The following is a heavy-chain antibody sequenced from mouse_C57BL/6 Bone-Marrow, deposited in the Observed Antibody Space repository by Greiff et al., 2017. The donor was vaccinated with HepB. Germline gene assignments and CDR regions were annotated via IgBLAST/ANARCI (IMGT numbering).Heavy chain of an antibody. D-gene: IGHD1-1*01. V-gene: IGHV1-81*01. CDR3: ARSYYYGSRVYAMDY. Sequence: VQLQQSGAELARPGASVKLSCKASGYTFTSYGISWVKQRPGQGLEWIGEIYPRSGNTYYNEKFKGKATLTAAKSSSTAYMELRSLTSEDSAVYCCARSYYYGSRVYAMDYWGQGTSVTVSS. CDR2: IYPRSGNT. J-gene: IGHJ4*01. CDR1: GYTFTSYG.